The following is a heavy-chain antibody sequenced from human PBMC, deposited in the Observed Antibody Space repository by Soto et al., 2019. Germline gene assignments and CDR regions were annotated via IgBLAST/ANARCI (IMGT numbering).Heavy chain of an antibody. CDR1: GGCFSVYY. CDR3: ARGPYYYDSSGYYPFDY. CDR2: INHSGST. V-gene: IGHV4-34*01. Sequence: PSETLSLTCAVYGGCFSVYYWSWIRQPPGKGLEWIGEINHSGSTNYNPSLKGRVTISVDTSKNQFSLKLSSVTAADTAVYYCARGPYYYDSSGYYPFDYWGQGTLVTVSS. D-gene: IGHD3-22*01. J-gene: IGHJ4*02.